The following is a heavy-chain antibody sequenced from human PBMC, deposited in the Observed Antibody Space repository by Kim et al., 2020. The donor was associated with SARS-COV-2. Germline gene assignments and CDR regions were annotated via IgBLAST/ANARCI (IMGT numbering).Heavy chain of an antibody. V-gene: IGHV3-13*04. CDR2: IGTAGDT. CDR1: GFTFSSYD. D-gene: IGHD3-10*01. Sequence: GGSLRLSCAASGFTFSSYDMHWVRQATGKGLEWVSAIGTAGDTYYPGSVKGRFTISRENAKNSLYLQMNSLRAGDTAVYYCARDRGWGGMDVWGQGTTVTVSS. J-gene: IGHJ6*02. CDR3: ARDRGWGGMDV.